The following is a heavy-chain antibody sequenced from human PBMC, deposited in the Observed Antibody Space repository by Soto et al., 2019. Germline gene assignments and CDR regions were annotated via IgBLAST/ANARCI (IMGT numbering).Heavy chain of an antibody. CDR1: GFTFSSYA. J-gene: IGHJ4*02. D-gene: IGHD3-22*01. Sequence: QVQLVESGGGVVQPGRSLRLSCAASGFTFSSYAMHWVRQAPGKGLEWVAVISYAGSNKNDADSVKGRFTISRDNSKKTMYLQVNSPRADDTAVYYCARAASYYDSSGYYHFDDWGQGTLVTVSS. V-gene: IGHV3-30-3*01. CDR3: ARAASYYDSSGYYHFDD. CDR2: ISYAGSNK.